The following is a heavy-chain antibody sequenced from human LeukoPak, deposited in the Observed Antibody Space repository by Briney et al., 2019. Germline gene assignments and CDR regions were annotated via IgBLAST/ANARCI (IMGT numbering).Heavy chain of an antibody. Sequence: GGSLRLSCAASGFSFSSYTMSWVRQAPGKGLEWVSTISGSGGSPYYADSVKGRFTISRDNSKNTLYLQMNSLRAEDTAVYYCARGGHNYGSYDYWGQGTLVTVSS. CDR3: ARGGHNYGSYDY. V-gene: IGHV3-23*01. CDR1: GFSFSSYT. D-gene: IGHD5-18*01. CDR2: ISGSGGSP. J-gene: IGHJ4*02.